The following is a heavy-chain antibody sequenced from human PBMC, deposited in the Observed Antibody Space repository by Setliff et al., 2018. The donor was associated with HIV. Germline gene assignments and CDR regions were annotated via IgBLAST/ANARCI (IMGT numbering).Heavy chain of an antibody. J-gene: IGHJ4*02. D-gene: IGHD1-26*01. CDR1: GFTFSSYT. Sequence: GGSLRLSCAASGFTFSSYTMNWVRQAPGKGLEWVSSISSSCSYIYYGDSVKGRFTISRDNAKNSLYLLMNSLRAEDTAVYYYARDPGIVGAQWGQGTLVTVSS. CDR2: ISSSCSYI. CDR3: ARDPGIVGAQ. V-gene: IGHV3-21*04.